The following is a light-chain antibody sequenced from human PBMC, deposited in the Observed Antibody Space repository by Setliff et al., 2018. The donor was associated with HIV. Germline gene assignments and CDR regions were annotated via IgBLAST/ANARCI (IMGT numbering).Light chain of an antibody. J-gene: IGLJ1*01. CDR1: SSDVGAYNF. CDR3: SSYTRGATYV. CDR2: EVN. V-gene: IGLV2-14*01. Sequence: QSALAQPPSASGSPGQSVTISCTGTSSDVGAYNFVSWYQQHPGRAPKLVIYEVNRRPSGVSNRFSGSKSGDTASLTISGLQAEDEADYYCSSYTRGATYVFGSGTKV.